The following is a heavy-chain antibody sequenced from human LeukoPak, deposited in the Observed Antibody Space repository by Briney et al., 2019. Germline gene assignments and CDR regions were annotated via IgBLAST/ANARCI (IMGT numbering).Heavy chain of an antibody. Sequence: ASVKVSCKASGYTFTGYYMHWVRQAPGQGLEWMGWINPNSGGTNYAQKFQGRVTMTRDTSISTAYMELSRLRSDDTAVYYCAIGSAHIVVVIATDYYMSVWGKGTTVTVSS. J-gene: IGHJ6*03. D-gene: IGHD2-21*01. CDR1: GYTFTGYY. V-gene: IGHV1-2*02. CDR2: INPNSGGT. CDR3: AIGSAHIVVVIATDYYMSV.